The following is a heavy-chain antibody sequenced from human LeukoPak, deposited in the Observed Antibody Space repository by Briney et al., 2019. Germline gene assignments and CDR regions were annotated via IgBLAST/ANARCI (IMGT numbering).Heavy chain of an antibody. Sequence: GGTLRLSCAASGFSFRSDGMSWVRQAPGKGLEWVSGILGGAGSTCSADSVKGRFTISRDNSKNTLYLQMNSLRAEDTAVYYCAHGTMYQLDYWGQGTLVTVSS. CDR2: ILGGAGST. V-gene: IGHV3-23*01. CDR1: GFSFRSDG. J-gene: IGHJ4*02. CDR3: AHGTMYQLDY. D-gene: IGHD2-2*01.